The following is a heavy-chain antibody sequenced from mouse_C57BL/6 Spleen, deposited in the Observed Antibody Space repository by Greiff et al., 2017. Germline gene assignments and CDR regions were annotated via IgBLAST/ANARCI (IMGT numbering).Heavy chain of an antibody. Sequence: QVHVKQSGAELVKPGASVKISCKASGYAFSSYWMNWVKQRPGKGLEWIGQIYPGDGDTNYNAKFKGKATLTADKSSSTAYMQLSILTSEDSAVDFCARSSITTVVATDWYFDFWGKGTTVTVSS. J-gene: IGHJ1*03. V-gene: IGHV1-80*01. CDR2: IYPGDGDT. CDR1: GYAFSSYW. D-gene: IGHD1-1*01. CDR3: ARSSITTVVATDWYFDF.